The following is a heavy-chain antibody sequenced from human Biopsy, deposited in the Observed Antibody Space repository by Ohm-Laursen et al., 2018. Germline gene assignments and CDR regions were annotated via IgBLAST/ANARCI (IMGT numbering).Heavy chain of an antibody. CDR1: GGSISNNNYY. CDR3: ARDYDTSGYYYVS. V-gene: IGHV4-39*01. D-gene: IGHD3-22*01. Sequence: GTLSLTCTVSGGSISNNNYYWGWIRQPPGKGLEWIGSIFYRGSTNYKPSRKSRVNISVDTYKNQFSLKLNSVTAADTAVYYCARDYDTSGYYYVSWGQGTLVTVSS. J-gene: IGHJ5*02. CDR2: IFYRGST.